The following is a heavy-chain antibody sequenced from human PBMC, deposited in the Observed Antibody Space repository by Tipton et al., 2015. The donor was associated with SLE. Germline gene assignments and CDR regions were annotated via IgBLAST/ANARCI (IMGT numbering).Heavy chain of an antibody. D-gene: IGHD3-3*01. CDR1: GVTFSNYW. V-gene: IGHV3-7*01. Sequence: SLRLSCAASGVTFSNYWMSWVRQAPGKGREWVANIKEDGSETYYVDSVKGRFTISRDNAKSSLYLQVNSLRAEDTAVYYCASHSPYNFWSGYFGYWGQGTLVTVSS. CDR2: IKEDGSET. J-gene: IGHJ4*02. CDR3: ASHSPYNFWSGYFGY.